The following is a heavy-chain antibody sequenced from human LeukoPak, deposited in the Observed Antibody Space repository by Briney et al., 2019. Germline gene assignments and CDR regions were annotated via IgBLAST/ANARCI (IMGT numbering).Heavy chain of an antibody. J-gene: IGHJ5*02. CDR1: GASSSDPYY. D-gene: IGHD1-20*01. CDR3: ARGYNWNDGAFDP. CDR2: IYVNGDT. V-gene: IGHV4-38-2*01. Sequence: PSETLSLTRAVSGASSSDPYYWGWIRQPPERGLQWIRTIYVNGDTFYNPSLKSRVTISEDTSKNQLSLTLTSVTAADTAIYYCARGYNWNDGAFDPWGQGALVTVSS.